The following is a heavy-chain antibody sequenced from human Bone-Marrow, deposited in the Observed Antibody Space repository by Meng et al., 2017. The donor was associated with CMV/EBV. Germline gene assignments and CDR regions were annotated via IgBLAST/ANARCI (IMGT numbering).Heavy chain of an antibody. CDR1: GFTFDDYA. J-gene: IGHJ3*02. CDR3: ARVDCSSTSCSDDAFDI. CDR2: ISWNSGSI. V-gene: IGHV3-9*01. D-gene: IGHD2-2*01. Sequence: SLKISCTASGFTFDDYAMHWVRQAPGKGLEWVSGISWNSGSIGYADSVKGRFTISRDNSKNTLYLQMNSLRAEDTAVYYCARVDCSSTSCSDDAFDIWGQGTMVTVSS.